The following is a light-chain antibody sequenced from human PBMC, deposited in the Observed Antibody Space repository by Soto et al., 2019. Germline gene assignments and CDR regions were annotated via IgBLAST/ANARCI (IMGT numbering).Light chain of an antibody. CDR2: GVS. J-gene: IGLJ2*01. Sequence: QSVLTQPASVSGSLGQSITISCTGTDSDVGGYNYVSWYQQHPGKAPKLMIYGVSNRPSGVSNRFSGSKSGNTASLTISGLQAEDEADYYCSSFTSSITPHVVFGGGTKLTVL. CDR3: SSFTSSITPHVV. V-gene: IGLV2-14*01. CDR1: DSDVGGYNY.